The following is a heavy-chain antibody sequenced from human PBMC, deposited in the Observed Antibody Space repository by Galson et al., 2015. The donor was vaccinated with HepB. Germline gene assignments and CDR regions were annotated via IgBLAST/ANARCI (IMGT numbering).Heavy chain of an antibody. CDR1: GYTFTAYG. D-gene: IGHD2-15*01. V-gene: IGHV1-18*01. J-gene: IGHJ5*02. CDR3: ARGALVGVVGCSQIPGFAP. CDR2: ISPYNGDK. Sequence: SVKVSCKASGYTFTAYGITWVRQAPGQGLEWMGWISPYNGDKKYARKLQGRVTMTTDTYTSTAYMELRSLRSDDTAFYYCARGALVGVVGCSQIPGFAPWGQGTLVTVSS.